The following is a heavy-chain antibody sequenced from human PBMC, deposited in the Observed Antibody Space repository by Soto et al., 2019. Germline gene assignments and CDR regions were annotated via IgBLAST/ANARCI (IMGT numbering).Heavy chain of an antibody. CDR1: GYTFTSFG. D-gene: IGHD3-10*02. Sequence: QIQLVQSGAEVKKPGASVKVSCKASGYTFTSFGINWVRQAPGQGLEWMGWIGAYNGNTKYAQKFKGRIIMTTDTSTSTTYMDLRSLRSDDTAVYYCARDRALLDAVPGYWRQGTQITVSS. V-gene: IGHV1-18*01. J-gene: IGHJ4*02. CDR3: ARDRALLDAVPGY. CDR2: IGAYNGNT.